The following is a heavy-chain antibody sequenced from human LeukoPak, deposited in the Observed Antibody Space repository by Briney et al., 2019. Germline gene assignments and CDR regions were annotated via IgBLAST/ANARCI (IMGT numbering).Heavy chain of an antibody. CDR2: IKPDGSEK. D-gene: IGHD4-17*01. V-gene: IGHV3-7*01. CDR1: GFTFSSYW. J-gene: IGHJ3*01. Sequence: GGSLRLSCAASGFTFSSYWMSWVRQVPGKGLEWVANIKPDGSEKYCVGSVKGRFTIYRDNAKNSLYLQMNSLRAEDTALYYCARGDFDDYGDYVDAFEFWGQGTMDTVSA. CDR3: ARGDFDDYGDYVDAFEF.